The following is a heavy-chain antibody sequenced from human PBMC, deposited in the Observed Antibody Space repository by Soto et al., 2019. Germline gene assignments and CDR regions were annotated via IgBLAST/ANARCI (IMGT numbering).Heavy chain of an antibody. D-gene: IGHD6-19*01. V-gene: IGHV3-30*18. CDR3: VKEHVTGWRNLEF. CDR1: GFTFSRYS. CDR2: IAYYGGGR. Sequence: QVHLVESGGGVVQPGRSLRLSCAASGFTFSRYSMHWVRQAPGKGLDWVAVIAYYGGGRFYGDSVNGRFSISRDNSNDTVNLQMNSQRDDDTAVYFCVKEHVTGWRNLEFWGQGALVTVCS. J-gene: IGHJ4*02.